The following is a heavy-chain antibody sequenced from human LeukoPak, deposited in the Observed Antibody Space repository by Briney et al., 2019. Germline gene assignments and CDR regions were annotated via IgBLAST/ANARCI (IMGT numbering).Heavy chain of an antibody. V-gene: IGHV3-74*01. CDR3: TMGDSRDYFDY. D-gene: IGHD3-22*01. J-gene: IGHJ4*02. CDR1: GFTFSSYW. Sequence: GGSLRLSCAASGFTFSSYWMHWVRQAPGKGLVWVSCINSDGSSTSYADSVKGRFTISRDNAKNTLYLQMNSLRAEDTAVYYCTMGDSRDYFDYWGQGTLVTVSS. CDR2: INSDGSST.